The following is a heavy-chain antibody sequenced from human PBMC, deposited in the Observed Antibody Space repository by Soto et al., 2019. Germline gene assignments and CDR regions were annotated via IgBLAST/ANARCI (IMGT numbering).Heavy chain of an antibody. J-gene: IGHJ4*02. CDR2: INAGNGNT. CDR1: GYTFTSYV. Sequence: QVQLVQSGAEVKKPGASVKVSCKASGYTFTSYVLHWVRQAHGQRPEWMGWINAGNGNTKYSQNCRGRLTITKNTSTSTVYMVMRSVKAEDTAFYYCARDGTYYGDYMGDDWGQGTLVAVSS. CDR3: ARDGTYYGDYMGDD. D-gene: IGHD3-3*01. V-gene: IGHV1-3*01.